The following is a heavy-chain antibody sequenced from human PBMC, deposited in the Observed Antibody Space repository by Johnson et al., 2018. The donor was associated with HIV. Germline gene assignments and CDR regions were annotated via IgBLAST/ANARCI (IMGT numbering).Heavy chain of an antibody. Sequence: EVQLVESGGGVVRPGGSLRLSCAASGFTFSSYAMSWVRQAPGKGLEWVSTISGSGGNTYYADSVKGRFTISRDNPKNTLYVQMNSLRAEDTAVYYCAKSRSGWYEDAFDIWGQGTMVTVSS. CDR3: AKSRSGWYEDAFDI. CDR2: ISGSGGNT. J-gene: IGHJ3*02. CDR1: GFTFSSYA. D-gene: IGHD6-19*01. V-gene: IGHV3-23*04.